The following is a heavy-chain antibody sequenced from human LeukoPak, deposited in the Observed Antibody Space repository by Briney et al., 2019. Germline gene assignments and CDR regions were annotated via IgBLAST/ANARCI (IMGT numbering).Heavy chain of an antibody. CDR1: GYTSTGYY. J-gene: IGHJ4*02. CDR2: INPNSGGT. CDR3: AKDYRIGYSDHFDY. V-gene: IGHV1-2*06. Sequence: VASVKVSCKASGYTSTGYYMHWVRQAPGQGLEWMGRINPNSGGTNYAQKFQGRVTMTRDTSISTAYMELSRLRSDDTAIYYCAKDYRIGYSDHFDYWGQGVLVTVSS. D-gene: IGHD3-16*02.